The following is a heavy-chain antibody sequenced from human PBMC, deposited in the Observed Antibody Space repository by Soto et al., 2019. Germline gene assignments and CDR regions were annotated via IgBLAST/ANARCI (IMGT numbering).Heavy chain of an antibody. CDR2: IYYSGST. J-gene: IGHJ5*02. Sequence: PSXTLSLTYTVAGGSMSSYYWSWIRQPPVKGLEWIGYIYYSGSTNYNPSLKSRVTISVDTSKNQFSLKLSSVTAADTAVYYCARSTVPAFINHNWFDPWGQGTLVTVSS. V-gene: IGHV4-59*01. D-gene: IGHD2-2*01. CDR3: ARSTVPAFINHNWFDP. CDR1: GGSMSSYY.